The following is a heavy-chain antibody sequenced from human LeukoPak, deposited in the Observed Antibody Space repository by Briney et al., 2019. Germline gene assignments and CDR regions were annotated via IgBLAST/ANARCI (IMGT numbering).Heavy chain of an antibody. V-gene: IGHV4-34*01. Sequence: SETLSLTCAVYGGSFSGYYWSWIRQPLGKGLEWIGEINHSGSTNYNPSLKSRVTISVDTSKNQFSLKLSSVTAADTAVYYCARDKIPRSYVRWFDPWGQGTLVTVSS. J-gene: IGHJ5*02. D-gene: IGHD2-2*02. CDR1: GGSFSGYY. CDR2: INHSGST. CDR3: ARDKIPRSYVRWFDP.